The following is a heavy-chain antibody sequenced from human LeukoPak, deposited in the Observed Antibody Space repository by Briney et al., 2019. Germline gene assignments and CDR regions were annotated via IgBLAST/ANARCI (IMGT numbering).Heavy chain of an antibody. CDR1: GYTFTSYD. CDR2: MNPNSGNT. J-gene: IGHJ4*02. V-gene: IGHV1-8*01. D-gene: IGHD5-12*01. CDR3: ARVGDGYNYGDYFDY. Sequence: ASVTVSCKASGYTFTSYDINWVRQATGQGLEWMGWMNPNSGNTGYAQKFQGRVTMTRNTSISTAYMELSSLRSEDTAVYYCARVGDGYNYGDYFDYWGQGTLVTVSS.